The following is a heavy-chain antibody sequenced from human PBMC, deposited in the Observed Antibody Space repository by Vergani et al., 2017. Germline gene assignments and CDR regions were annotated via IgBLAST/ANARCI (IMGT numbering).Heavy chain of an antibody. Sequence: EVQLLESGGGLVQPGGSLRLSSAASGFTFSSYAMSWVRQAPGKGLEWVSAISGSGGSTYYADSVKGRFTISRDNSKNSLYLQMNSLRTEDTALYYCAKGYCSGGSCPGGGHYFDYWGQGTLVTVSS. J-gene: IGHJ4*02. D-gene: IGHD2-15*01. CDR2: ISGSGGST. CDR3: AKGYCSGGSCPGGGHYFDY. CDR1: GFTFSSYA. V-gene: IGHV3-23*01.